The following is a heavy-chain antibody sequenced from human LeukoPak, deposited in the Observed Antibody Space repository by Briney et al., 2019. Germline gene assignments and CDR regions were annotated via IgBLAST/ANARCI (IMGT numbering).Heavy chain of an antibody. J-gene: IGHJ4*02. Sequence: GGSLRLSCAASGFTFSSYWMSWVRQAPGKGLEWVANIKQDGSEKYCVDSVKGRFAISRDNAKNSLYLQMNSLKAEDTAVYYCARDAEYYFDYWGQGTLVTVSS. CDR1: GFTFSSYW. V-gene: IGHV3-7*01. CDR2: IKQDGSEK. CDR3: ARDAEYYFDY.